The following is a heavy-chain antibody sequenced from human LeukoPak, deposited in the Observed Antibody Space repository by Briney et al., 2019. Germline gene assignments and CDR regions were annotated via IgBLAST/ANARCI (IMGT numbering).Heavy chain of an antibody. CDR3: AKRMVRGVIIDAPDY. D-gene: IGHD3-10*01. V-gene: IGHV3-30*02. CDR1: GFTFSTHG. CDR2: IRYDGSNK. Sequence: PGGSLRLSCAASGFTFSTHGMSWVRQAAGKGLEWVAFIRYDGSNKYYADSVKGRFTISRDNSKNTLYLQMNSLRAEDTAVYYCAKRMVRGVIIDAPDYWGQGTLVTVSS. J-gene: IGHJ4*02.